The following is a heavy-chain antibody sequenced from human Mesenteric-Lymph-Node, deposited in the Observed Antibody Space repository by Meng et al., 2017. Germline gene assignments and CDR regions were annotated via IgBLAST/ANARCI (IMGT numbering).Heavy chain of an antibody. J-gene: IGHJ4*02. CDR1: GGSISSYY. CDR3: ARAYYSAYDYTYYFDY. D-gene: IGHD5-12*01. CDR2: IYSSGST. Sequence: SETLSLTCTVSGGSISSYYWSWIRQPAGKGLEWIGHIYSSGSTNYNPSLKSRVTISVDTSKNQFSLTLSSVTAADTAVYYCARAYYSAYDYTYYFDYWGQGTLVTVSS. V-gene: IGHV4-4*07.